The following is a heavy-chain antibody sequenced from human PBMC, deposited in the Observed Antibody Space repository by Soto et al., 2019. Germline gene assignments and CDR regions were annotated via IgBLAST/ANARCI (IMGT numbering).Heavy chain of an antibody. CDR2: ISGSGSAS. CDR1: GFTFSSYA. J-gene: IGHJ4*02. V-gene: IGHV3-23*01. CDR3: ALPMAGTSFFDY. Sequence: EVQLLESGGGLVQPGGSLRLSCAASGFTFSSYAMSWVRQAPGKGLEWLSLISGSGSASYYADSVKGRFTISRDSSKNTLHPHMDSLRAADTAVYYCALPMAGTSFFDYWGQGTLVTVSS. D-gene: IGHD6-19*01.